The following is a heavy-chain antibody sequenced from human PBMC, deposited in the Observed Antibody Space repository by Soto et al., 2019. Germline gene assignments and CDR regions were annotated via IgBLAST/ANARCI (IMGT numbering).Heavy chain of an antibody. CDR3: ARGASGYYYVDS. CDR1: GFTFNNYW. V-gene: IGHV3-74*01. D-gene: IGHD3-9*01. CDR2: INSGGSTT. J-gene: IGHJ4*02. Sequence: EVQLVESGGTLVQPGGSLRLSCAASGFTFNNYWMHWVRQAPGKGLMWVSRINSGGSTTNYADSVKGRVTISRDNAKNTVYLQMDSLTAEDTAVYYCARGASGYYYVDSWGQGTLVTVSS.